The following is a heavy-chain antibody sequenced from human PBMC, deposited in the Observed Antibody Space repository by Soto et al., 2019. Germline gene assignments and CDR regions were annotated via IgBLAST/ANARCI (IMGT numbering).Heavy chain of an antibody. Sequence: QLQLQESDSGLVKPSQTLSLTYAVSGGSISSGGYSWSWIRQPPGKGLEWIGYIYHSGSTYYNPSLRSRVTISVDRSKNQFSLKLSSVTAADTAVYYCARAGGLGAVAVDYWGQGTLVTVSS. D-gene: IGHD6-19*01. J-gene: IGHJ4*02. CDR2: IYHSGST. CDR1: GGSISSGGYS. V-gene: IGHV4-30-2*01. CDR3: ARAGGLGAVAVDY.